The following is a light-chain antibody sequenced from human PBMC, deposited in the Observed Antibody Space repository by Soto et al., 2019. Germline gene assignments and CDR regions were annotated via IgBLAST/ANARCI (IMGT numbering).Light chain of an antibody. Sequence: DIQMTQSPSTLSASVGDRVTITCRASQSISSWLAWYQQKPGKAPKLLIYQASYLETGVPSRFSGSASGTDFTLTISSLQPDDFAPYFCQQYKSYPYTFGQETKVEIK. V-gene: IGKV1-5*03. J-gene: IGKJ2*01. CDR2: QAS. CDR3: QQYKSYPYT. CDR1: QSISSW.